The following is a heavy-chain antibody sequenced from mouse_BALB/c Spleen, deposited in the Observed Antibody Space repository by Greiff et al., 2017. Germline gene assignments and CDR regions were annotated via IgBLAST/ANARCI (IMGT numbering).Heavy chain of an antibody. V-gene: IGHV1-80*01. J-gene: IGHJ3*01. CDR3: ARSAQFAY. CDR2: IFPGDGST. Sequence: VQLQQSGAELVRPGSSVKISCKASGYAFSSYWMNWVKQRPGQGLEWIGQIFPGDGSTKYNEKFKGKATLTTDKSSSTAYMQLSRLTSEDSAVYFCARSAQFAYWGQGTLVTVSA. CDR1: GYAFSSYW.